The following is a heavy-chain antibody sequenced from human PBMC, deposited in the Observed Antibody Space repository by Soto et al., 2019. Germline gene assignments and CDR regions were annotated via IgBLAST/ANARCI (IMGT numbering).Heavy chain of an antibody. V-gene: IGHV3-23*01. D-gene: IGHD6-19*01. CDR3: AKDRKQWLVGVNWFDP. Sequence: GGSLRLSCAASGFTFSSYAMSWVRQAPGKGLEWVSAISGSGGSTYYADSVKGRFTISRDNSKNTLYLQRNSLRAEDTAVYYCAKDRKQWLVGVNWFDPWGQGTLVTVSS. CDR1: GFTFSSYA. CDR2: ISGSGGST. J-gene: IGHJ5*02.